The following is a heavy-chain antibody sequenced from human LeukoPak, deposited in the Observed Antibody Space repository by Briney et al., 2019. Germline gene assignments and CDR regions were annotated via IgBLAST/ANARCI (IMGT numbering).Heavy chain of an antibody. CDR2: ISGSGGST. J-gene: IGHJ4*02. V-gene: IGHV3-23*01. Sequence: PGGSLRLSCAASGFTFSTYAMSWVRQAPGKGLEWVSAISGSGGSTYYADSVKGRFTISRDNSKNTLYLQMNSLRAEDTAVYFCAKDAVENILTGYYLDYWGQGTLVTVSS. CDR1: GFTFSTYA. CDR3: AKDAVENILTGYYLDY. D-gene: IGHD3-9*01.